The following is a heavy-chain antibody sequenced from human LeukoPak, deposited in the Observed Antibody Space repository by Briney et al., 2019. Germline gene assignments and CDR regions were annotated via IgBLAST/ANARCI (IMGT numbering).Heavy chain of an antibody. CDR3: ARGHFTGPTVTTFGGVIDY. D-gene: IGHD3-16*01. Sequence: ASVKVSCKASGGTFSSYAISWVRQAPGQGLEWMGGIIPIFGTANYAQKLQGRVTITADQSTSTGYRELSSVRPEDTAVYYCARGHFTGPTVTTFGGVIDYWGQGPLVTVSS. CDR2: IIPIFGTA. J-gene: IGHJ4*02. V-gene: IGHV1-69*13. CDR1: GGTFSSYA.